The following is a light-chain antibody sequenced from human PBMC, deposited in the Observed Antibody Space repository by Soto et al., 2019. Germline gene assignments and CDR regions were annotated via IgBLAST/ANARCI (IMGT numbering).Light chain of an antibody. CDR1: QSISSY. Sequence: DIQMTQSPSSLSASVGDRVTITCRASQSISSYLHWYQQKPGKAPKLLIYAASSLQSGVPSRFSGSGSGTDFTLTICSLQPEDFATYYCQQSYSNTRTFGQGTKVDI. J-gene: IGKJ1*01. CDR3: QQSYSNTRT. V-gene: IGKV1-39*01. CDR2: AAS.